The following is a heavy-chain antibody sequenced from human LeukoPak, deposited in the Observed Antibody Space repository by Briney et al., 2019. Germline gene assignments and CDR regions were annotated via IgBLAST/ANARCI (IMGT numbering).Heavy chain of an antibody. Sequence: GGSLRLSCAASGFTFDVYAMHWVRQAAGKGLEWVSLISGDGGSTYYADSVKGRFTISRDNSKNSLYLQMNSLRTEDTALYYCTKDIGERGYSVHWGQGTLVTVSS. V-gene: IGHV3-43*02. CDR3: TKDIGERGYSVH. CDR2: ISGDGGST. J-gene: IGHJ4*02. CDR1: GFTFDVYA. D-gene: IGHD5/OR15-5a*01.